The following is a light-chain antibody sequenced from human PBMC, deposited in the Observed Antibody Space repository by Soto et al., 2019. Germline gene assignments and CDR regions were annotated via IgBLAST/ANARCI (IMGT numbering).Light chain of an antibody. V-gene: IGLV1-44*01. CDR1: SSNIAINT. CDR2: SNN. CDR3: ATWDDSLTGLV. Sequence: QSVLTQAPSTSGTPGQRVTISCSGSSSNIAINTVNWYQVLPGTAPKLLMYSNNQRPSGVPARFSGSRSGTSASLAISGLQSEDEGDYYCATWDDSLTGLVFGGGTKLTVL. J-gene: IGLJ3*02.